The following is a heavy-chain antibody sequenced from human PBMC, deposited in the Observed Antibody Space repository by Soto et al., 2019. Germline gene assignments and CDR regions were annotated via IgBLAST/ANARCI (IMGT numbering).Heavy chain of an antibody. D-gene: IGHD3-10*01. CDR3: ARGRVVLGVDNWFDP. Sequence: RQAPVQRLEWMGWINAGNGNTKYSQKFQGRVTITRDTSASTAYMELSSLRSEDTAVYYCARGRVVLGVDNWFDPWGPGTLVTVSP. J-gene: IGHJ5*02. V-gene: IGHV1-3*01. CDR2: INAGNGNT.